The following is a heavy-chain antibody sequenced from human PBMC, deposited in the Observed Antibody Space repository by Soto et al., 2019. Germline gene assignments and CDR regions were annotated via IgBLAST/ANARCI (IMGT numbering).Heavy chain of an antibody. D-gene: IGHD5-12*01. CDR2: INAGNGNT. CDR1: GYSFTSYA. V-gene: IGHV1-3*01. Sequence: ASVKVSCKAAGYSFTSYAMYWVRQAPGQRLEWMGWINAGNGNTKYSQKFQGRVTITRDTSASTAYMELSSLRSEDTAVYYCARFGGYSGYDSLDYWGQGTQVTVSS. CDR3: ARFGGYSGYDSLDY. J-gene: IGHJ4*02.